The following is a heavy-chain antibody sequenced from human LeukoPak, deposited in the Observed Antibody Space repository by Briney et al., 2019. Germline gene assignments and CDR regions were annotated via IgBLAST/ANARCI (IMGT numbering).Heavy chain of an antibody. CDR2: IYYSGST. J-gene: IGHJ4*02. D-gene: IGHD2-21*01. CDR1: GGSISSSSYY. Sequence: SETLSLTCTVSGGSISSSSYYWGWIRQPPGKGLEWIGSIYYSGSTYYNPSLKSRVTISVDTSKNQISLRLSSVTAADMAIYYCARGNSDRFPPYMDYWGQGILVIVSS. V-gene: IGHV4-39*07. CDR3: ARGNSDRFPPYMDY.